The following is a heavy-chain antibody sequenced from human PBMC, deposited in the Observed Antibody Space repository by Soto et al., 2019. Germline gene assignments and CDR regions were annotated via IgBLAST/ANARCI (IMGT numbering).Heavy chain of an antibody. CDR3: ARPYYDILTGYSSYFDY. D-gene: IGHD3-9*01. V-gene: IGHV3-7*01. CDR1: EFTFRNYW. Sequence: PVGSLRLSCAASEFTFRNYWMGWVRQAPGKGLEWVANIKQDGSEKYYVDPVKGRFTISRDNAKNSLYLQMNSLRAEDTAVYYCARPYYDILTGYSSYFDYWGQGTLVTVSS. J-gene: IGHJ4*02. CDR2: IKQDGSEK.